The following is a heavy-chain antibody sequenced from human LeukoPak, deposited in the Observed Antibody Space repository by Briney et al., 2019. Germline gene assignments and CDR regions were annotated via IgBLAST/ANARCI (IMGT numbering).Heavy chain of an antibody. CDR3: ATTLDYDSSGYYLEYFQH. CDR2: ISYDGSNK. V-gene: IGHV3-30*03. D-gene: IGHD3-22*01. J-gene: IGHJ1*01. CDR1: GFTFSSYG. Sequence: GGSLRLSCAASGFTFSSYGMHWVRQAPGKGLEWVAVISYDGSNKYYADSVKGRFTISRDNSKNTLYLQMDSVRAEDTAVYYCATTLDYDSSGYYLEYFQHWGQGTLVTVSS.